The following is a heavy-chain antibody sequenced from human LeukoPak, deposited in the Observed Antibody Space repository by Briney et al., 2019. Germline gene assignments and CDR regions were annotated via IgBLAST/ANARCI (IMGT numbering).Heavy chain of an antibody. CDR2: IYTSGST. D-gene: IGHD3-10*01. V-gene: IGHV4-4*07. J-gene: IGHJ6*02. CDR1: GGSISSYY. CDR3: ARVPGFGGTLYYYYGMDV. Sequence: PSETLSLTCTVSGGSISSYYRSWIRQPAGKGLEWIGRIYTSGSTNYNPSLKSRVTMSVDTSKNQFSLKLGSVTAADTAVYYCARVPGFGGTLYYYYGMDVWGQGTTVTVSS.